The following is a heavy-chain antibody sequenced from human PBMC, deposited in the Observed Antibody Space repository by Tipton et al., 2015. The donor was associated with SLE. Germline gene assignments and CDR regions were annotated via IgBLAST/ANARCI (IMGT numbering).Heavy chain of an antibody. D-gene: IGHD3-22*01. CDR1: GFTFSDHY. V-gene: IGHV3-72*01. J-gene: IGHJ4*02. Sequence: SLRLSCAASGFTFSDHYMDWVRQAPGKGLEWVGRIRQKAKSYSTEYAASVKGRFIVSRDDSKNSPYLQMDSLKTEDTAVYYCARGNWDSSHYHYFDSWGRGTLVTVSS. CDR3: ARGNWDSSHYHYFDS. CDR2: IRQKAKSYST.